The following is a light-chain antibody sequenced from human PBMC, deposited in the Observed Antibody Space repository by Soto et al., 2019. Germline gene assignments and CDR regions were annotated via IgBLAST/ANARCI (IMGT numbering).Light chain of an antibody. CDR3: SSFTSSITYV. J-gene: IGLJ1*01. Sequence: QSVLTQPASVSGSPGQSITISCTGTSSDVGGYNSVSWYQQHPGKAPKLMIYEVSNRPSGVSNRFSGSKSGNTASLTISGLQAEDEADYYCSSFTSSITYVFGTGTQLTVL. CDR1: SSDVGGYNS. V-gene: IGLV2-14*01. CDR2: EVS.